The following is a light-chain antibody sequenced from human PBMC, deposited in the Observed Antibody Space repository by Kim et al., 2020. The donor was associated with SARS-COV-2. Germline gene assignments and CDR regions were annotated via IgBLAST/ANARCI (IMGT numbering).Light chain of an antibody. V-gene: IGKV3-20*01. CDR1: PSVSSSY. CDR2: GAS. J-gene: IGKJ1*01. CDR3: QRYGSSPWT. Sequence: SPGERATLSCRSSPSVSSSYLAWFQQKPGQAPRLLIYGASSRATGIPDRFSGSGSGTDFTLTISRLEPEDFAVYYCQRYGSSPWTFGQGTKVDIK.